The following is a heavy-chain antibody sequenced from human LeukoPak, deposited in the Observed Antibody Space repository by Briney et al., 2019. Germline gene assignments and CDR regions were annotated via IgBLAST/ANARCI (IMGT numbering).Heavy chain of an antibody. D-gene: IGHD4-23*01. V-gene: IGHV1-2*02. CDR3: ASATVGYYYYYMDV. CDR2: INPNSGGT. Sequence: ASVKVSCKASGYTFTGYYMHWVRQAPGQGLEWMGWINPNSGGTNYAQKFQGRVTMTRDTSISTAYMELSRLRSDDTAVYYCASATVGYYYYYMDVWGKGTTVTVSS. CDR1: GYTFTGYY. J-gene: IGHJ6*03.